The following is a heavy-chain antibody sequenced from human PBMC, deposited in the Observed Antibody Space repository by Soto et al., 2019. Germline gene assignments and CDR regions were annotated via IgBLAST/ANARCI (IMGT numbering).Heavy chain of an antibody. CDR3: ARGRGYCSGGSCDFLFDY. V-gene: IGHV4-34*01. J-gene: IGHJ4*02. CDR2: INHSGST. Sequence: PSETPSLTCAVYGGAFSGYYWSWIRQPPGKGLEWIGEINHSGSTNYNPSLKSRVTISVDTSKNQFSLKLSSVTAADTAVYYCARGRGYCSGGSCDFLFDYWGQGTLVT. CDR1: GGAFSGYY. D-gene: IGHD2-15*01.